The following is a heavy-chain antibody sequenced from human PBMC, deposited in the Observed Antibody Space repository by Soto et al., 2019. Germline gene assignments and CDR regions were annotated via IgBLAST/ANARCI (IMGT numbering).Heavy chain of an antibody. D-gene: IGHD3-10*01. Sequence: SETLSLTCTVSGGSISSYYWSWIRQPAGKGLEWIGRIYTSGSTNYNPSLKSRVTMSVDTSKNQFSLKLSSVTAADTAVYYCARDSGGEPLYYYYGMDVWGQGTTVTVSS. CDR2: IYTSGST. CDR3: ARDSGGEPLYYYYGMDV. CDR1: GGSISSYY. V-gene: IGHV4-4*07. J-gene: IGHJ6*02.